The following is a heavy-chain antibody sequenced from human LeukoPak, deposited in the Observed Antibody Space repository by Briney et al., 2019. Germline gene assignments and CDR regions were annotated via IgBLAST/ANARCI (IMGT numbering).Heavy chain of an antibody. D-gene: IGHD5-12*01. Sequence: MGWINAGNGNTKYSQKFQGRVTITRDTSASTAYMELSSLRSEDTAVYYCARILSGYDGVDYWDQGTLVTVSS. V-gene: IGHV1-3*01. J-gene: IGHJ4*02. CDR3: ARILSGYDGVDY. CDR2: INAGNGNT.